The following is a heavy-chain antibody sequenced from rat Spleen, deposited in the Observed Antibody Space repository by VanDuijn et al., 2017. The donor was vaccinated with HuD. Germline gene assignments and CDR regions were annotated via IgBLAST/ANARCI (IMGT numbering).Heavy chain of an antibody. D-gene: IGHD1-2*01. Sequence: EVKLVESGGNLIQPGGSLKLSCVASGFTFYNYDMAWVRQAPTKGLEWVASISTYGGDTYYRDSVRGRFTISRDNAKSTLYLQMDSLRSEDTATYYCTREEVIAAIHWFAYWGQGTLVTVSS. CDR1: GFTFYNYD. J-gene: IGHJ3*01. CDR3: TREEVIAAIHWFAY. V-gene: IGHV5S23*01. CDR2: ISTYGGDT.